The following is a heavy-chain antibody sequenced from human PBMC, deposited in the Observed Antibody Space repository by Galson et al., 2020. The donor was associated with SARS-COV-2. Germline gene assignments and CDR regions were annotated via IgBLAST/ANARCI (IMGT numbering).Heavy chain of an antibody. D-gene: IGHD2-21*02. J-gene: IGHJ4*02. CDR1: GFIFGNYA. Sequence: GESLKISCAASGFIFGNYAMTWVRQAPGKGLEWVSTISPSALTTDYADSVKGRFTISRDNSKNTLYLQMNSLRAEDTAVYYCAKDLLVYCGADCYPYFDCWGQGTLVTVSS. CDR3: AKDLLVYCGADCYPYFDC. CDR2: ISPSALTT. V-gene: IGHV3-23*01.